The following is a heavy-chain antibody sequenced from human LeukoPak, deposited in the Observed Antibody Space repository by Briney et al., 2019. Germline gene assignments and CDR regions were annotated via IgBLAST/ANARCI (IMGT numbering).Heavy chain of an antibody. V-gene: IGHV4-59*01. CDR1: RGSISSYY. Sequence: LETLSLTCTVSRGSISSYYWSWIRQPPGQGLEWSGYIYYSESTDCNPSLKSRVNISVDTSKNQFSLKLSSVTAADTAVYFCARVRVSSGSHPWYFDYWGQRTQVTVSS. J-gene: IGHJ4*02. CDR2: IYYSEST. D-gene: IGHD3-22*01. CDR3: ARVRVSSGSHPWYFDY.